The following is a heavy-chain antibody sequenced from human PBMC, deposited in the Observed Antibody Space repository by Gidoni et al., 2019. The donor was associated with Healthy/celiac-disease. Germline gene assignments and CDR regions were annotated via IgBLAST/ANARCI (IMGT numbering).Heavy chain of an antibody. CDR1: GGSISSYY. CDR3: ARVLGYCSSTSCYTDYYYGMDV. J-gene: IGHJ6*02. CDR2: IYYGGST. Sequence: QVQLQESGPGLVKPSETLSLTCTVSGGSISSYYWSWIRQPPGKGLEWIGYIYYGGSTNYNPSLKSRVTISVDTSKNQFSLKLSSVTAADTAVYYCARVLGYCSSTSCYTDYYYGMDVWGQGTTVTVSS. D-gene: IGHD2-2*02. V-gene: IGHV4-59*01.